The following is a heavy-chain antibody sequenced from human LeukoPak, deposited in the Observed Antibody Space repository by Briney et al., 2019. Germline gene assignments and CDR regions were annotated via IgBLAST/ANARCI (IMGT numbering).Heavy chain of an antibody. J-gene: IGHJ4*02. CDR3: AKDWDWELLIFDY. CDR2: ISGSGGSK. CDR1: GFTFSTYG. D-gene: IGHD1-26*01. Sequence: GGTLRLSCAASGFTFSTYGMSWVRQAPGKGLEWVSGISGSGGSKYYADSVKGRFTISRDNSKNKLYLQMNSLRAEDTAIYYCAKDWDWELLIFDYWGQGTLVTVSS. V-gene: IGHV3-23*01.